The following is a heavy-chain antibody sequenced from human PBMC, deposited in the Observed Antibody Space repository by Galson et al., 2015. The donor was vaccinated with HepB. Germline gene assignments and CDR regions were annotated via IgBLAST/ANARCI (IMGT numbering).Heavy chain of an antibody. D-gene: IGHD6-13*01. V-gene: IGHV1-69*01. CDR3: ARGRYSTTWFYFDY. Sequence: SGGTFSSYAISWVRQAPGQGLEWMGGIIPIFGTANYAQEFQGRVTITADESTSTAYMELSSLRSEDTAVYYCARGRYSTTWFYFDYWGQGTLVTVSS. CDR2: IIPIFGTA. CDR1: GGTFSSYA. J-gene: IGHJ4*02.